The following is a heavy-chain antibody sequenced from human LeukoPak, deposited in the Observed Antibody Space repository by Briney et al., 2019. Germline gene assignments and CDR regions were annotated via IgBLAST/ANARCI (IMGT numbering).Heavy chain of an antibody. V-gene: IGHV5-51*01. Sequence: GESLKISCKGSGYSFTSYWIGWVRQMPGKGLEWMGIIYPGDSDTRYSPSFQGQVPISADKSISTAYLQWSSLKASDTAMYYCARHRRATVNHYYYGMDVWGQGTTVTVSS. D-gene: IGHD4-17*01. CDR3: ARHRRATVNHYYYGMDV. J-gene: IGHJ6*02. CDR1: GYSFTSYW. CDR2: IYPGDSDT.